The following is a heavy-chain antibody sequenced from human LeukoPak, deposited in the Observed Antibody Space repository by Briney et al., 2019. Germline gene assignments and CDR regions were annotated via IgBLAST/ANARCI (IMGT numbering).Heavy chain of an antibody. CDR3: ARDGPRYGGDTAMVHFDY. D-gene: IGHD5-18*01. Sequence: GGSLRLSCAASGFTFSSYWMSWVRQAPGKGLEWVANIKQDGSGKYYVDSVKGRFTISRDNAKNSLYLQMNSLRAEDTAVYYCARDGPRYGGDTAMVHFDYWGQGTLVTVSS. CDR2: IKQDGSGK. J-gene: IGHJ4*02. V-gene: IGHV3-7*01. CDR1: GFTFSSYW.